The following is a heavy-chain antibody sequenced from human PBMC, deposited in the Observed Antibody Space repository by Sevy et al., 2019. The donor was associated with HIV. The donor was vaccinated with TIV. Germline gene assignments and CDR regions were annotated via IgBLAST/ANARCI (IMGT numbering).Heavy chain of an antibody. Sequence: GGSLRLSCTPSGFTFGDYTMTWVRQAPGKGLEWVAFIRGKPYGGTTEYAASVKGRFSIARDDSKSIAYLQMNSLKMEETGVYYCTRVEGAADWGMDVWGQGTTVTVSS. CDR2: IRGKPYGGTT. CDR3: TRVEGAADWGMDV. D-gene: IGHD1-26*01. J-gene: IGHJ6*02. V-gene: IGHV3-49*04. CDR1: GFTFGDYT.